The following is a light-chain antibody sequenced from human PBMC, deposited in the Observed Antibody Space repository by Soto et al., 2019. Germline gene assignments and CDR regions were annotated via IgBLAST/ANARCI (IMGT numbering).Light chain of an antibody. J-gene: IGKJ1*01. CDR3: QQSYNTPLT. V-gene: IGKV1-39*01. Sequence: TKSQSSLAASLCDRVTITCXASQTIGPYLNWYRQKSGAAPELLIYDASTLQSGVPSRFRGGASGTDFTLTISSLQLDDFATYYCQQSYNTPLTFGQGTKVDIK. CDR1: QTIGPY. CDR2: DAS.